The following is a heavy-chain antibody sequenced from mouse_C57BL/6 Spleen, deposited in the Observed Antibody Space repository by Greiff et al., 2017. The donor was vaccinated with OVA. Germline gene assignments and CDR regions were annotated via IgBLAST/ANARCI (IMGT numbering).Heavy chain of an antibody. CDR1: GYTFTSYW. V-gene: IGHV1-55*01. CDR2: IYPGSGST. D-gene: IGHD1-1*01. CDR3: ARFYYLDAMDY. J-gene: IGHJ4*01. Sequence: VQLQQSGAELVKPGASVKMSCKASGYTFTSYWITGVKQRPGQGLEWIGDIYPGSGSTNYNEKFKSKATLTVDTSSSTAYMQLSSLTSEDSAVYYCARFYYLDAMDYWGQGTSVTVSS.